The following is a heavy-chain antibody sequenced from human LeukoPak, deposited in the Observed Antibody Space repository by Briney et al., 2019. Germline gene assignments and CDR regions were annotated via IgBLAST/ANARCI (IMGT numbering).Heavy chain of an antibody. J-gene: IGHJ4*02. Sequence: GGSLRLSCAASGFTVSRNYMSWVRQAPGKGLEWVSVIYSGGTTYYADSVKGRFTISRDNSKNTLYLQMNSLRAEDTAVYYCARGAEAETSPLDYWGQGTLVTVSS. CDR1: GFTVSRNY. D-gene: IGHD6-13*01. CDR2: IYSGGTT. CDR3: ARGAEAETSPLDY. V-gene: IGHV3-53*01.